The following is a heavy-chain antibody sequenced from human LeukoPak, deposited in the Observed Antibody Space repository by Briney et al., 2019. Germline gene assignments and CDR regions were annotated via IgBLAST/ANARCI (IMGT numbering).Heavy chain of an antibody. CDR2: ISSSSSYI. D-gene: IGHD6-25*01. CDR3: ARGVRRRPDAFDI. V-gene: IGHV3-21*01. CDR1: GFTFSSYN. J-gene: IGHJ3*02. Sequence: GGSLRLSCAASGFTFSSYNMNWVRQAPGKGLEWVSSISSSSSYIYYADSVKGRFTISRDNAKNSLYLQMNSLRAEDTAVYYCARGVRRRPDAFDIWGQGTMVTVSS.